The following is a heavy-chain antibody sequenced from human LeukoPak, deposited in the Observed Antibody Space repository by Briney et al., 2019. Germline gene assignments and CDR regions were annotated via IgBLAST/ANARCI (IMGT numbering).Heavy chain of an antibody. Sequence: KTSETLSLTCTVSGGSISNYYWNWIRQPAGKGLEWIGRVSASGTTNYNPSLKSRVTISVDTSKNQFSLKLSSVTAADTAVYYCARHVWLQPFDYWGQETLVTVSS. V-gene: IGHV4-4*07. CDR1: GGSISNYY. CDR3: ARHVWLQPFDY. D-gene: IGHD3-9*01. CDR2: VSASGTT. J-gene: IGHJ4*02.